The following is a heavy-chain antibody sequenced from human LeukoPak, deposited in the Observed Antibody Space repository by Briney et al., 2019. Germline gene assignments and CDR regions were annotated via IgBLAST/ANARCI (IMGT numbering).Heavy chain of an antibody. CDR2: IYTSGST. Sequence: SETLSLTCTVSGGSISSYYWSWIRQPAGKGREGIGRIYTSGSTNYNPSLKSRVTMSVATSTNQFSLNLSPVPAADTAVYYCARGGLSSGWYGAHNWFDPWGQGTLVTVSS. CDR1: GGSISSYY. D-gene: IGHD6-19*01. CDR3: ARGGLSSGWYGAHNWFDP. J-gene: IGHJ5*02. V-gene: IGHV4-4*07.